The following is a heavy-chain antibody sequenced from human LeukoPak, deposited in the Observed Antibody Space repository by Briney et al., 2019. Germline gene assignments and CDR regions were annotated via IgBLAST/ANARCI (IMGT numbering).Heavy chain of an antibody. CDR3: ARAAYYYDSSGYYSTAPYFDY. V-gene: IGHV4-34*01. J-gene: IGHJ4*02. D-gene: IGHD3-22*01. Sequence: SETLSLTCAVYGGSFSGYYWSWIRQPPGKGLEWIGEINHSGSTNYNPSLKSRVTISVDTSKNQFSLKLSSVTAADTAVYYCARAAYYYDSSGYYSTAPYFDYWGQGTLVTVSS. CDR1: GGSFSGYY. CDR2: INHSGST.